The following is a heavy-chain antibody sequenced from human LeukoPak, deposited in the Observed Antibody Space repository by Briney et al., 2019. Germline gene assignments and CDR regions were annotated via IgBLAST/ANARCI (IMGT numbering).Heavy chain of an antibody. CDR1: GGSISSYY. D-gene: IGHD1-26*01. CDR2: IYYSGST. J-gene: IGHJ4*02. Sequence: PSETLSLTCTVSGGSISSYYWSWIRQPPGKGLEWIGYIYYSGSTYYNPSLKSRVTISVDTSKNQFSLKLSPVTAADTAVYYCARGDTIPLRRGSYRFDYWGQGTLVTVSS. V-gene: IGHV4-59*12. CDR3: ARGDTIPLRRGSYRFDY.